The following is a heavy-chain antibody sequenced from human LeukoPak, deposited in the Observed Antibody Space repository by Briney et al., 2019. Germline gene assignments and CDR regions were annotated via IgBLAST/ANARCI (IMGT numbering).Heavy chain of an antibody. CDR1: GGSIISSDYH. D-gene: IGHD2-15*01. CDR2: ISYSGNT. Sequence: SETLSLTCTVSGGSIISSDYHWSWVRQPPEKGLEWIGTISYSGNTDYNPSLRSRVTISVDTSNNQFSLRLGSVTAADTAVYHCARHCCSGPAKRVFDIWGQGTMVTVSS. CDR3: ARHCCSGPAKRVFDI. V-gene: IGHV4-39*01. J-gene: IGHJ3*02.